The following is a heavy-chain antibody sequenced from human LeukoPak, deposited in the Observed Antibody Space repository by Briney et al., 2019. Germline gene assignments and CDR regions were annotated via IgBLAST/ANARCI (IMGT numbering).Heavy chain of an antibody. J-gene: IGHJ4*02. CDR1: GGSISSYY. CDR2: INYSGNT. V-gene: IGHV4-59*01. Sequence: SETLSLTCTVSGGSISSYYWSWIRQPPGKGLEWIGYINYSGNTDYNPSLKSRVTVSVDTSKNQFSLNLRSVTAADAAVYYCARGAVNVAARYFDWWGQGTLVTVSS. CDR3: ARGAVNVAARYFDW. D-gene: IGHD6-6*01.